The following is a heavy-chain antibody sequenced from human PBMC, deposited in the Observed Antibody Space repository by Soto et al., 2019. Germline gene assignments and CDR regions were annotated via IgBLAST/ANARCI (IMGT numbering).Heavy chain of an antibody. CDR3: ARVLNYDFWSGYYLGYYYYYMDV. D-gene: IGHD3-3*01. CDR1: GDSVSSNSAA. Sequence: SQTLSLTCAISGDSVSSNSAAWNWIRQTPSRSLEWLGRTYYRSKWYNDYAVSVKSRITTNPDTSKNQFSLQLNSVTPEDTAVYYCARVLNYDFWSGYYLGYYYYYMDVWGKGSTVTVSS. CDR2: TYYRSKWYN. J-gene: IGHJ6*03. V-gene: IGHV6-1*01.